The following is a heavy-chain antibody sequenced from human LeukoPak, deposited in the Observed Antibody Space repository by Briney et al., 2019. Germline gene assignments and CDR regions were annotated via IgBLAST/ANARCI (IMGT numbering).Heavy chain of an antibody. CDR3: ARGGDHPTYLFQYMDV. CDR1: GFRFSSYS. J-gene: IGHJ6*03. Sequence: GGSLRLSCAVSGFRFSSYSINWVRQAPGKGLEWVSSISSSSSYIYYADSVKGRFTISRDNAKNSLSLQMNSLRSEDTAVYYCARGGDHPTYLFQYMDVWGKGTTVTVSS. D-gene: IGHD3-16*01. V-gene: IGHV3-21*01. CDR2: ISSSSSYI.